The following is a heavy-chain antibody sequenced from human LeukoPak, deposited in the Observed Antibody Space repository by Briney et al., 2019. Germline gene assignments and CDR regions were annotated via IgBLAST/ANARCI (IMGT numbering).Heavy chain of an antibody. CDR3: ARARMIPFGGVKQPQYFDY. V-gene: IGHV3-7*03. D-gene: IGHD3-16*01. Sequence: GGSLRLSCAASGFTFSSYWMSWVRQAPGKGLEGVANIKQDGSEKYYVDSVKGRFTISRGNAKNSLYLQMNSLRAEDAAVYYCARARMIPFGGVKQPQYFDYWGQGNLVTVSS. CDR2: IKQDGSEK. J-gene: IGHJ4*02. CDR1: GFTFSSYW.